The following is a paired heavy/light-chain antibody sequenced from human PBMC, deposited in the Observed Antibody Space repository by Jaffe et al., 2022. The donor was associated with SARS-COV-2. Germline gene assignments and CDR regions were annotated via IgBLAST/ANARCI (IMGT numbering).Heavy chain of an antibody. J-gene: IGHJ4*02. D-gene: IGHD5-18*01. V-gene: IGHV3-23*01. CDR1: GFTFSSYA. Sequence: EVQLLESGGGLVQPGGSLRLSCAASGFTFSSYAMSWVRQAPGKGLEWVSSISGDGGNTYYADSVKGRFTISRDNSKNTVYLQMNSLRAEETARYYCAKGFSYGSHWGQGTLVTVSS. CDR3: AKGFSYGSH. CDR2: ISGDGGNT.
Light chain of an antibody. J-gene: IGKJ2*01. CDR1: QDISNF. Sequence: DIQMTQSPSSLSASVGDRVAITCRASQDISNFLAWFQQKPGKAPKSLIYAASSLQSGVPSKFSGSGSGTDFTLTISSLQPEDFATYYCQQYNSYPYTFGQGTKLEI. CDR2: AAS. CDR3: QQYNSYPYT. V-gene: IGKV1-16*02.